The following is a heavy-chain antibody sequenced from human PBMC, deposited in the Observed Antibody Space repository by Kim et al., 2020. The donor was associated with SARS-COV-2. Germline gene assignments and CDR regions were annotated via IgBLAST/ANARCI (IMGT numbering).Heavy chain of an antibody. J-gene: IGHJ5*02. V-gene: IGHV4-31*03. Sequence: SETLSLTCTVSGGSISSGGYYWSWIRQHPGKGLEWIGYIYYSGSTYYNPSLRSRVTISVDTSKNQFSLKLTSVTAADTAVYYCARVGIDLWFGELSVPGWFDPWGQGTLVTVSS. D-gene: IGHD3-10*01. CDR3: ARVGIDLWFGELSVPGWFDP. CDR1: GGSISSGGYY. CDR2: IYYSGST.